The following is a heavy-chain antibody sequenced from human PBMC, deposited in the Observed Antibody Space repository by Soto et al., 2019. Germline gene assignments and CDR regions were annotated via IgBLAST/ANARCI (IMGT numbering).Heavy chain of an antibody. J-gene: IGHJ6*03. CDR1: GFTFSSYA. CDR2: ISGSGGST. D-gene: IGHD4-17*01. CDR3: AKDDPFYGDTRLPYYYYYYYMDV. V-gene: IGHV3-23*01. Sequence: GGSLRLSCAASGFTFSSYAMSWVRQAPGKGLEWVSAISGSGGSTYYADSVKGRFTISRDNSKNTLYLQMNSLRAEDTAVYYCAKDDPFYGDTRLPYYYYYYYMDVWGKGTTVTVSS.